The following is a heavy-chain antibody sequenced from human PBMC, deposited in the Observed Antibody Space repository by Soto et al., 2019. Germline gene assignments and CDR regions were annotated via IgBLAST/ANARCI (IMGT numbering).Heavy chain of an antibody. Sequence: GGSLRLSCAASGFTFSSYSMNWVRQAPGKGLEWVSSISSSSSYIYYADSVKGRFTISRDNAKNSLYLQMNSLRAEDTAVYYCARYYYDSSGYYLRFDYWGQGTLVTVSS. CDR2: ISSSSSYI. CDR1: GFTFSSYS. D-gene: IGHD3-22*01. J-gene: IGHJ4*02. CDR3: ARYYYDSSGYYLRFDY. V-gene: IGHV3-21*01.